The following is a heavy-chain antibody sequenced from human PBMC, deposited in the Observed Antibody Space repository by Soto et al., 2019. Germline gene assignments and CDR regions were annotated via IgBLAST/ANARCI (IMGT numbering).Heavy chain of an antibody. D-gene: IGHD2-2*01. J-gene: IGHJ4*02. CDR3: ANLGYCSSTSCYPFDY. CDR1: GYTFTGYY. Sequence: RASVKVSCKASGYTFTGYYMHWVRQAPGQGPEWMGWINPNSGGTNYAQKFQDRVTMTRDTSISTVYMELSRLRSDDTAVYYCANLGYCSSTSCYPFDYWGQGTLVTV. V-gene: IGHV1-2*02. CDR2: INPNSGGT.